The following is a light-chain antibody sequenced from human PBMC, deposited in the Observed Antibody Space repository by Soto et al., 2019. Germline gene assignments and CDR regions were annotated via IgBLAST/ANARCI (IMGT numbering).Light chain of an antibody. J-gene: IGKJ3*01. CDR2: AAS. V-gene: IGKV1-8*01. CDR1: QGISSY. Sequence: AIRMTQSPSSLSASTGDRVTITCRASQGISSYLAWYQQKPGKAPKLLVYAASRLQSGVPSRFSGTGSGTDFTLTISSLQPEDFATYYCQQSFRTPFTFGPGNKLDIK. CDR3: QQSFRTPFT.